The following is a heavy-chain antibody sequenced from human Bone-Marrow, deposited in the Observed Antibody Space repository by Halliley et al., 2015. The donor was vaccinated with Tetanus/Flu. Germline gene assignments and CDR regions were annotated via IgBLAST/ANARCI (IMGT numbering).Heavy chain of an antibody. CDR2: IWYDGGTK. Sequence: SGFTFSTYGMHWVRQAPGKGLEWVAVIWYDGGTKYYADSVKGRFTISRDNSKKTLYLEMNSLRADDTAVYYWARGDFYTSYSYYGMDVWGQGTTVTVSS. V-gene: IGHV3-33*01. J-gene: IGHJ6*02. CDR1: GFTFSTYG. D-gene: IGHD2-2*01. CDR3: ARGDFYTSYSYYGMDV.